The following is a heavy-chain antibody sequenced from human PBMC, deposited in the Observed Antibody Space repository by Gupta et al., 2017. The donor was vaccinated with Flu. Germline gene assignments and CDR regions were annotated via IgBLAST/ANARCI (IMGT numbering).Heavy chain of an antibody. V-gene: IGHV3-30*18. J-gene: IGHJ6*02. CDR1: GFSFSTYG. Sequence: QVQLVESGGGVVRPGKSLRLSCVASGFSFSTYGMYWVRQAPGKGLEWVAVVSHDGGQNNYAESVKGRFTISRDNGKSTLYLEMNSLRSEDTALYYCAKDRVRRSSGYGMDLWGQGTTVTVSS. CDR3: AKDRVRRSSGYGMDL. CDR2: VSHDGGQN. D-gene: IGHD2-2*01.